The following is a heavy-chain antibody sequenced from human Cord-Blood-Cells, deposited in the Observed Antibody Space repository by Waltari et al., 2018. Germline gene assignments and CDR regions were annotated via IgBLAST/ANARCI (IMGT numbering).Heavy chain of an antibody. CDR1: GFTFTTSA. V-gene: IGHV1-58*01. J-gene: IGHJ6*03. CDR2: IVVGSGNT. D-gene: IGHD3-10*01. CDR3: AAPSLGTLYYYYMDV. Sequence: QMQLVQYGHEVKKHVTYVKVSCKASGFTFTTSAVQWVRQGRGQRLEWRGWIVVGSGNTNYAQKFQERVTITRDMSTSTAYMELSSLRSEDTAVYYCAAPSLGTLYYYYMDVWGKGTTVTVAS.